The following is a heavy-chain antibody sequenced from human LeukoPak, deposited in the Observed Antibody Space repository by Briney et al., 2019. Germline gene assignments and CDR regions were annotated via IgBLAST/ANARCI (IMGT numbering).Heavy chain of an antibody. J-gene: IGHJ3*02. CDR3: ARTPYGSADAFDI. V-gene: IGHV4-31*03. CDR1: GGSISSGGYY. D-gene: IGHD3-10*01. Sequence: SETLSLTCTVSGGSISSGGYYWSWIRQHPGKGLEWIGYIYYSGSTYYNPSLKSRVTISVDTSKNQFSLKLTSVTAADTAVYYCARTPYGSADAFDIWGQGTMVTVSS. CDR2: IYYSGST.